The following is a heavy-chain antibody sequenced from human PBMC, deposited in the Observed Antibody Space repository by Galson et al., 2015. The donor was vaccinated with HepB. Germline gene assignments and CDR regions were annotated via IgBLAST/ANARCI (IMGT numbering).Heavy chain of an antibody. Sequence: SLRLSCAASGFTFSSYAMHWVRQAPGKGLEWVAVISYDGSNKYYADSVKGRFTISRDNSKNTLYLQMNSLRAEDTAVYYCARPMTTVTLDAFDIWGQGTMVTVSS. CDR1: GFTFSSYA. V-gene: IGHV3-30*04. CDR3: ARPMTTVTLDAFDI. CDR2: ISYDGSNK. D-gene: IGHD4-17*01. J-gene: IGHJ3*02.